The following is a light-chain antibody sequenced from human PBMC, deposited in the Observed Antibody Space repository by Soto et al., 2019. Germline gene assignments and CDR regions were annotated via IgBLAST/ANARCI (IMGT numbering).Light chain of an antibody. J-gene: IGLJ3*02. Sequence: QSALTQPRSVSGSPGQSVTISCTGTSSDVGGYDYVSWYHQHPGKAPKLMIYDVSKRPSGVPDRFSGSKSGNTASLTISGLQAEDEADYYCCSYAGSYTWVFGGGTKLTVX. V-gene: IGLV2-11*01. CDR2: DVS. CDR1: SSDVGGYDY. CDR3: CSYAGSYTWV.